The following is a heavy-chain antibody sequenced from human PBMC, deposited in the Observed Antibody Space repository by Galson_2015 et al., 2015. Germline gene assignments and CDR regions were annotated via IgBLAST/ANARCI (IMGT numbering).Heavy chain of an antibody. CDR3: ARGYCSGGRSCAFDI. V-gene: IGHV3-21*01. J-gene: IGHJ3*02. D-gene: IGHD2-15*01. CDR2: ISSSSTNI. Sequence: SLRLSCAASGFTFNTYSMNWVRQAPGKGLEWVSFISSSSTNIYYADSVKGRFTISRDYAKNSLYLQMNSLRAEDTAVYYCARGYCSGGRSCAFDIWGQGTMVTVSS. CDR1: GFTFNTYS.